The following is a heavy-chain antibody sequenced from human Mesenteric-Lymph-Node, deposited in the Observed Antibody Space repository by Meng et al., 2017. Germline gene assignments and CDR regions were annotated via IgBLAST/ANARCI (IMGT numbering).Heavy chain of an antibody. CDR1: GFIFRNHD. J-gene: IGHJ6*02. D-gene: IGHD2/OR15-2a*01. CDR2: ITASGDRT. V-gene: IGHV3-23*01. Sequence: GESLKISCEASGFIFRNHDMIWVRQVPGEGLEWISSITASGDRTSDADSVKGRFTISRDNSKNTLYLQMNSLRAEDTAVYYCARKYFDYYYYGMDVWGQGTTVTVSS. CDR3: ARKYFDYYYYGMDV.